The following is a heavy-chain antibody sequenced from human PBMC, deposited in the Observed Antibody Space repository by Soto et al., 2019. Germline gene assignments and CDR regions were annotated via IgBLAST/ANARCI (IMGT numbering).Heavy chain of an antibody. D-gene: IGHD4-4*01. CDR2: ISYDGSNK. J-gene: IGHJ6*03. V-gene: IGHV3-30*18. CDR3: AKAYSNHKDYYYYYMDV. Sequence: QVQLVESGGSVVQPGRSLRLSCAASGFTFTSYGMHWVRQAPSKGLEWVAVISYDGSNKYYADSVKGRFTISRDNSKNTLYLQMNSLRAEDTAVYYCAKAYSNHKDYYYYYMDVWGKGTTVTVSS. CDR1: GFTFTSYG.